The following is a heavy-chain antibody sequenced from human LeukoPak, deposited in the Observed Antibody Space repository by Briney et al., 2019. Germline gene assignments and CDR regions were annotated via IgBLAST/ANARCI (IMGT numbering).Heavy chain of an antibody. Sequence: GASVKVSCKASGYTFTSYDINWVRQATGQGLEWMGWMNPNSGNTGCAQKFQGRVTMTRNTSISTAYMELSSLRSEDTAVYYCARAPYQLLPFDYWGQGTLVTVSS. CDR3: ARAPYQLLPFDY. D-gene: IGHD2-2*01. CDR1: GYTFTSYD. V-gene: IGHV1-8*01. CDR2: MNPNSGNT. J-gene: IGHJ4*02.